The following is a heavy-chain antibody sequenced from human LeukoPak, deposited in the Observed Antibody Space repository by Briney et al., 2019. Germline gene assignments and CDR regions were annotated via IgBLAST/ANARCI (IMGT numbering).Heavy chain of an antibody. CDR3: ARDDRYCSGGSCYRVGDLIH. D-gene: IGHD2-15*01. J-gene: IGHJ4*02. CDR1: GGTFSSYG. Sequence: GSSVKVSCKASGGTFSSYGISWVRQAPGQGLEWMGIINPSGGSTSYAQKFQGRVTMTRDTSTSTVYMELSSLRSEDTAVYYCARDDRYCSGGSCYRVGDLIHWGQGTLVTVSS. CDR2: INPSGGST. V-gene: IGHV1-46*01.